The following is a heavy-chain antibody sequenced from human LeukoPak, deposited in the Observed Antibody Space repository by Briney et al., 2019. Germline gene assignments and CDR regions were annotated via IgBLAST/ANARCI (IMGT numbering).Heavy chain of an antibody. CDR2: ICNSGGT. CDR1: GDSVSTYY. CDR3: AKTGRPNNSGWYRWFDP. J-gene: IGHJ5*02. V-gene: IGHV4-4*09. Sequence: SDTLSLTCTVSGDSVSTYYWSWIRQPPGKGLEWIGCICNSGGTNYNPSLKSRVTISVDTSKNQFSLNLSSVTAADTAVYYCAKTGRPNNSGWYRWFDPWGQGTLVTVSS. D-gene: IGHD6-19*01.